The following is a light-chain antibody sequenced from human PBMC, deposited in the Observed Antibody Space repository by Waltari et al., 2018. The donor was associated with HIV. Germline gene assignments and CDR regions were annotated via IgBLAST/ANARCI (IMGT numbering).Light chain of an antibody. V-gene: IGLV6-57*01. Sequence: NFMLAQPHSVSGSPGKTITISCTRTSGSIASNYVQWYQRRPGSPPATVIYEDNRSRSGVPDPFSGSIDSSSNSASLTISGLKTEDEADYYCQSYDRNSQVFGGWTKLTVL. CDR3: QSYDRNSQV. CDR1: SGSIASNY. J-gene: IGLJ3*02. CDR2: EDN.